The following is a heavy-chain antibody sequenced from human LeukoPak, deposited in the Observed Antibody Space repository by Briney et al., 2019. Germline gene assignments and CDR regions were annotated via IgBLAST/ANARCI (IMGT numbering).Heavy chain of an antibody. V-gene: IGHV5-10-1*01. CDR1: GYSFTSYS. J-gene: IGHJ3*02. Sequence: RGESLRISCKGAGYSFTSYSISWVRQLPGKGLEWMGRIDPSDSYTNYSPSFQGHVTISADKSISTAYLQWSSLKASDTAMYYCARQEAGRALDIWGQGTMVTVSS. CDR3: ARQEAGRALDI. CDR2: IDPSDSYT.